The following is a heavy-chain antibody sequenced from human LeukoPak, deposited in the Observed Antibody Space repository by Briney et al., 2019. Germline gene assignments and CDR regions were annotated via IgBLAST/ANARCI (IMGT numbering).Heavy chain of an antibody. J-gene: IGHJ4*02. CDR2: IKQDGSEK. CDR1: GFTFSSYS. CDR3: ARGSEPMVRGVIFDY. V-gene: IGHV3-7*01. Sequence: GGSLRLSCAASGFTFSSYSMNWVRQAPGKGLEWVANIKQDGSEKYYVDSVKGRFTISRDNAKNSLYLQMNSLRAEDTAVYYCARGSEPMVRGVIFDYWGQGTLVTVSS. D-gene: IGHD3-10*01.